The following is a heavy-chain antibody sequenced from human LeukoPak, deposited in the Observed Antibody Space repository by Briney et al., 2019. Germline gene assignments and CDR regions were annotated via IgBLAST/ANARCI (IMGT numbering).Heavy chain of an antibody. D-gene: IGHD1-26*01. CDR3: ARQSGTYWGLDY. J-gene: IGHJ4*02. CDR2: MNVKTGAT. V-gene: IGHV1-2*02. Sequence: ASVKVSCKASGYTFTDYYIHWVRQPPGHGLEWLGWMNVKTGATSSAQKFPGRFTMTRDTSIGTASMEFSSLTSDDTAVYYCARQSGTYWGLDYWGQGTLVTVSS. CDR1: GYTFTDYY.